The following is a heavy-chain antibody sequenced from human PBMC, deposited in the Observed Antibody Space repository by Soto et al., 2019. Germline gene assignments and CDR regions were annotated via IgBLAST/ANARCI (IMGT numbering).Heavy chain of an antibody. Sequence: SETLSLTCTVSGGSISSSSYYWGWIRQPPGKGLEWIGSIYYSGSTYYNPSLKSRVTISVDKSKNQFSLKLSSVTAADTAVYYCARRADYYYYGMDVWGQGTTVT. J-gene: IGHJ6*02. CDR2: IYYSGST. CDR1: GGSISSSSYY. V-gene: IGHV4-39*01. CDR3: ARRADYYYYGMDV. D-gene: IGHD6-13*01.